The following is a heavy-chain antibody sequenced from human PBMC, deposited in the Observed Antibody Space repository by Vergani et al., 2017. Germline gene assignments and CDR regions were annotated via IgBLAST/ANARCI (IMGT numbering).Heavy chain of an antibody. D-gene: IGHD6-13*01. CDR1: GFTFSSYS. CDR3: ARDSLLAAPYPDY. J-gene: IGHJ4*02. V-gene: IGHV3-48*01. CDR2: ISSSSRTI. Sequence: EVQLVESGGGLVQPGGSLRLSCAASGFTFSSYSMNWVRQAPGKGLEWVSYISSSSRTIYYADSVKGLFTISRDNAKNSLYLQMNSLRAEDTAVYYCARDSLLAAPYPDYWGQGTLVTVSS.